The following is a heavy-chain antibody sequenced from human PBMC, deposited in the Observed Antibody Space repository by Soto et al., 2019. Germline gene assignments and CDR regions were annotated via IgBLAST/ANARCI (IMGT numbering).Heavy chain of an antibody. CDR3: VKIQMFYGVSKLGGWVDS. CDR1: VFTFISYA. J-gene: IGHJ4*02. D-gene: IGHD6-6*01. V-gene: IGHV3-23*01. CDR2: VSGSVSTT. Sequence: GWSLRLSCASSVFTFISYAMSWVRQAAGKGLEWVSSVSGSVSTTYYADSVKGRFTISRDNSKNTLYLQMNSLRAEDTAVYYCVKIQMFYGVSKLGGWVDSWGQGTLVTVSS.